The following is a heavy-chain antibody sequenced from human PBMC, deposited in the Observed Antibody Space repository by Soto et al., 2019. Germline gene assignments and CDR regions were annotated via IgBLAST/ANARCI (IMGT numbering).Heavy chain of an antibody. CDR2: IYGGDDT. V-gene: IGHV3-53*01. Sequence: PGGSLRLSCAASGFTVSSNYMSWVRQPPGKGLEWVSVIYGGDDTYYPDSVKGRFTISGDNSNNMLYLQMNSLRADDAAVYYCARRGSDFESSGYYPLFDYWGHGTLVTVSS. D-gene: IGHD3-22*01. CDR1: GFTVSSNY. J-gene: IGHJ4*01. CDR3: ARRGSDFESSGYYPLFDY.